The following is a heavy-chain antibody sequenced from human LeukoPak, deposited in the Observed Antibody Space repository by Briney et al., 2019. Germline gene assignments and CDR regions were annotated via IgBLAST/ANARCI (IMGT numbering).Heavy chain of an antibody. CDR3: ASAAMVEYYYYYYMDV. V-gene: IGHV1-69*13. Sequence: SVKVSCKASGGTFSSYAISWVRQAPGQGLEWMGGIIPIFGTANYAQKFQGRVTITADESTSTAYMELSSLRSEDTAVYYCASAAMVEYYYYYYMDVWGKGTTVTISS. D-gene: IGHD5-18*01. CDR1: GGTFSSYA. CDR2: IIPIFGTA. J-gene: IGHJ6*03.